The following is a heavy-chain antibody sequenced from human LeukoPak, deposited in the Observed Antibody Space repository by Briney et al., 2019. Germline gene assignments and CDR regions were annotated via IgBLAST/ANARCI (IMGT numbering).Heavy chain of an antibody. CDR2: IYYSGST. J-gene: IGHJ6*03. V-gene: IGHV4-59*08. CDR1: GGSISSYY. CDR3: ARHRDTGYYYYMDV. D-gene: IGHD1-1*01. Sequence: SETLFLTCTVSGGSISSYYWSWIRQPPGKGLEWIGYIYYSGSTNYNPSLKSRVTISVDTSKNQFSLKLSSVTAADTAVYLCARHRDTGYYYYMDVWGTGTTVTVSS.